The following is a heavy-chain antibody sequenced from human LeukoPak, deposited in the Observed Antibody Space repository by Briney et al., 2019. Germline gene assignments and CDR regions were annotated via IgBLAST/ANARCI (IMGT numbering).Heavy chain of an antibody. CDR3: ARHESPAWFDP. CDR2: ISSGSSTI. CDR1: GFTFSTYS. J-gene: IGHJ5*02. Sequence: GGSLRLSCAASGFTFSTYSMNWVRQAPGKGLEWVSYISSGSSTIYYADSVKGRFTISRDNAKNSLYLQMSSLRADDTALYYCARHESPAWFDPWGQGTLVTVSS. V-gene: IGHV3-48*04.